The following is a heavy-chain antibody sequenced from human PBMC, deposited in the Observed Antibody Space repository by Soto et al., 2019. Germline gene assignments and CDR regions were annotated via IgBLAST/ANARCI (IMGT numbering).Heavy chain of an antibody. V-gene: IGHV4-59*01. D-gene: IGHD6-13*01. CDR3: ARGTSWQLPFDY. CDR1: SDSISSYY. J-gene: IGHJ4*02. Sequence: QVQLQESGPGLVTPSETLSLTCTVSSDSISSYYWSWIRQPPGKRLEWIGYSSYSGSTDYNPSLKSRVTISGDTSKNQFSLKVSSVTAADTAVYYCARGTSWQLPFDYWGQGTLVTVSS. CDR2: SSYSGST.